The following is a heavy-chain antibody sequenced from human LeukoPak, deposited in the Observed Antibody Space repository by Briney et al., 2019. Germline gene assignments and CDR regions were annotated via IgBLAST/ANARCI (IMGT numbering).Heavy chain of an antibody. V-gene: IGHV3-53*01. CDR1: GFTFSSYA. CDR2: IYSGGST. Sequence: GGSLRLSCAASGFTFSSYAMSWVRQAPGKGLEWVSVIYSGGSTYYADSVKGRFTISRDNSKNTLYLQMNSLRAEDTAVYYCARGGDTYYYYYYMDVWGKGTTVTVSS. CDR3: ARGGDTYYYYYYMDV. D-gene: IGHD3-16*01. J-gene: IGHJ6*03.